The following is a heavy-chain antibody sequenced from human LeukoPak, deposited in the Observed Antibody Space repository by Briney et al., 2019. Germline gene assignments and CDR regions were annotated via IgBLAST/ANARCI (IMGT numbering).Heavy chain of an antibody. CDR1: GGSISSYY. CDR2: IYTSGST. CDR3: ARSRYRYYYYMDV. Sequence: PSETLSLTCTVSGGSISSYYWSWIRQPAGKGLEWIGRIYTSGSTNYNPSLKSRVTISVDTAKNQFSLKLSSVTAADTAVYYCARSRYRYYYYMDVWGKGTTVTVSS. J-gene: IGHJ6*03. V-gene: IGHV4-4*07. D-gene: IGHD1-1*01.